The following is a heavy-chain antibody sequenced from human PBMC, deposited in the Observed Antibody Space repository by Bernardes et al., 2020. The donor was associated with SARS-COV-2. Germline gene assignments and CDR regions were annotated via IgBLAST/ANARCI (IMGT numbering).Heavy chain of an antibody. CDR3: ATGVAWPGSHGGWFDP. CDR1: GYTLTELS. V-gene: IGHV1-24*01. D-gene: IGHD3-10*01. Sequence: ASLKVSCKVSGYTLTELSMHWVRQAPGKGLEWMGGFDPEDGETIYAQKFQGRVTMTEDTSTDTAYMELSSLRSEDTAVYYCATGVAWPGSHGGWFDPWGQGTLVTVSS. J-gene: IGHJ5*02. CDR2: FDPEDGET.